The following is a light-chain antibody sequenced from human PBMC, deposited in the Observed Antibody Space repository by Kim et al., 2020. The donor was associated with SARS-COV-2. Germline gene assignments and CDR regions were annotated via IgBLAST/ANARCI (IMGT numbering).Light chain of an antibody. CDR2: WAS. Sequence: DIVMTQSPDSLAVSLGERATINCKSSQSLLYSSNNKNYLAWYHQKPGQPPKLLIYWASTRESGVTDRFSGSGSRTDFTLTISSLQAEDVAVYYCQQYYSAPQTFGGGTKVDIK. CDR1: QSLLYSSNNKNY. J-gene: IGKJ4*01. CDR3: QQYYSAPQT. V-gene: IGKV4-1*01.